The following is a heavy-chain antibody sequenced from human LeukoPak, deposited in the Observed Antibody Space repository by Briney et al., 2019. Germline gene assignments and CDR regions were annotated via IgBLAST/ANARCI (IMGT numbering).Heavy chain of an antibody. D-gene: IGHD3-10*01. Sequence: GGSLRLSCAASGFTFSSYWMSWVRQAPGKGLEWVSAISGSGGSTYYADSVKGRFTISRDNSKNTLYPQMNSLRAEDTAVYYCAKDLPRGPYWYFDLWGRGTLVTVSS. CDR3: AKDLPRGPYWYFDL. CDR1: GFTFSSYW. J-gene: IGHJ2*01. CDR2: ISGSGGST. V-gene: IGHV3-23*01.